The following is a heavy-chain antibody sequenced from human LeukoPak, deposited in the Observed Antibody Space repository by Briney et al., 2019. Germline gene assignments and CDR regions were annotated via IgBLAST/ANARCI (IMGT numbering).Heavy chain of an antibody. CDR3: ARSGAYAPYYFDY. J-gene: IGHJ4*02. CDR1: GGSFSGYY. D-gene: IGHD2-15*01. V-gene: IGHV4-34*01. Sequence: SETLSLTCAVYGGSFSGYYWSWIRQPPGKGLEWIGEINHSGSTNSNPSLRSRVTISVDTSKNQFSLKLSSVTAADTAVYYCARSGAYAPYYFDYWGQGTLVTVSS. CDR2: INHSGST.